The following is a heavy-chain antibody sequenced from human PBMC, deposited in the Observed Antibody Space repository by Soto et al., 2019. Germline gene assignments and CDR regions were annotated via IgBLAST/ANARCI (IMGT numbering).Heavy chain of an antibody. D-gene: IGHD6-13*01. CDR3: RRSSRYGMDV. CDR1: GGSIRSSSY. J-gene: IGHJ6*02. V-gene: IGHV4-39*01. CDR2: IYSTGNT. Sequence: LETLSLTCTVSGGSIRSSSYWGWIRQPPGKGLEWIGSIYSTGNTYYNPSLNSQVTISVDTSKNQFSLNVISVTAADTAVYYCRRSSRYGMDVWGQGTTVTVSS.